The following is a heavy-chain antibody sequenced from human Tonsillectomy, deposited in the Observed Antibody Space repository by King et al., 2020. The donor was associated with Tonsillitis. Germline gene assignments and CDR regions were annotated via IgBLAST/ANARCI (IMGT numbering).Heavy chain of an antibody. J-gene: IGHJ4*02. CDR1: GFIYSSYW. CDR3: ASVEGTNGVWYDY. D-gene: IGHD2-8*01. V-gene: IGHV3-7*01. CDR2: IKQDGSEK. Sequence: EVQLVESGGGLVQPGGSLRLSCAASGFIYSSYWMSWVRQAPGKGLEWVANIKQDGSEKYYVDSVKGRFTISRDNAKNSLYLQMNSLRAEDTAVYYCASVEGTNGVWYDYWGQGTLVTVSS.